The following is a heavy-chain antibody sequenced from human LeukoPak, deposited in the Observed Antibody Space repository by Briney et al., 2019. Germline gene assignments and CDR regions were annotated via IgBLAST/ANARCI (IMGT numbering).Heavy chain of an antibody. CDR3: AKDRSCTGSSCNVGS. CDR2: ISGSGGST. J-gene: IGHJ3*01. CDR1: GFTFSSFA. D-gene: IGHD2-2*01. V-gene: IGHV3-23*01. Sequence: GSLRLSCAASGFTFSSFAMSWVRQAPGKGLDWVSAISGSGGSTYYADSVKGRFTISRDNSKNTLFLQMNSLRAEDTAVYYCAKDRSCTGSSCNVGSWGQGTMVTVS.